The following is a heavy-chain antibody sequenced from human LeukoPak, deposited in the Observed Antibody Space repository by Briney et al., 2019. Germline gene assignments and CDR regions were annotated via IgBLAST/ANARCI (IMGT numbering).Heavy chain of an antibody. J-gene: IGHJ3*01. V-gene: IGHV3-21*01. CDR1: GFTFTNYN. Sequence: GGSLRLSCAASGFTFTNYNMYWVRQTPGKGLEWVSSISISGNYIYYADSVKGRFTTSRDDAKNSLYLQMNSLRADDTALFYCARGLQFNDAFDVWGQGTMVTVSS. CDR2: ISISGNYI. CDR3: ARGLQFNDAFDV. D-gene: IGHD5-24*01.